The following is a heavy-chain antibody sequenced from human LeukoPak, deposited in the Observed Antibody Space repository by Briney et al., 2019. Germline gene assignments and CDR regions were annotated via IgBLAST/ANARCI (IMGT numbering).Heavy chain of an antibody. CDR2: ISDSGRTT. CDR3: AREEVDVVVPAAIGY. CDR1: GLTFSNFK. D-gene: IGHD2-2*01. V-gene: IGHV3-48*03. J-gene: IGHJ4*02. Sequence: GGSLRLSCAVSGLTFSNFKMNWVRQAPGKGLEWVSYISDSGRTTFYADSVKGRFTISRDNAKNSLYLQMNSLRAEDTAVYYCAREEVDVVVPAAIGYWGQGTLVTVSS.